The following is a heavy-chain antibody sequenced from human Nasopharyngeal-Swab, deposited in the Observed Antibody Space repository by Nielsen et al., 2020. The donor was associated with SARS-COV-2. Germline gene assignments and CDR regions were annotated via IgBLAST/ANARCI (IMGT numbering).Heavy chain of an antibody. D-gene: IGHD3-3*01. CDR3: ARGSVYHTLLY. J-gene: IGHJ4*02. V-gene: IGHV3-21*01. CDR1: GFTFTSYA. CDR2: ISTTNGSM. Sequence: GGSLKISCAASGFTFTSYAMNWVRQAPGKGLEWVSSISTTNGSMDYADSVRGRFTISRDNAKNSLFLQMNNLRAEDTAVCYCARGSVYHTLLYWGQGTLVTVS.